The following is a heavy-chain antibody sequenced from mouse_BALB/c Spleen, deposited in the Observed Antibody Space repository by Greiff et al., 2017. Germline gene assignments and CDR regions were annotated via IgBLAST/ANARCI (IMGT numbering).Heavy chain of an antibody. J-gene: IGHJ4*01. D-gene: IGHD1-2*01. CDR3: ARWLPVFYAMDY. V-gene: IGHV1-69*02. Sequence: QVQLQQPGAELVKPGASVKLSCKASGYTFTSYWMHWVKQRPGQGLEWIGEIDPSDSYTNYNQKFKGKATLTVDKSSSTAYMELLSLTSEDSAVYYCARWLPVFYAMDYWGQGTSVTVSS. CDR1: GYTFTSYW. CDR2: IDPSDSYT.